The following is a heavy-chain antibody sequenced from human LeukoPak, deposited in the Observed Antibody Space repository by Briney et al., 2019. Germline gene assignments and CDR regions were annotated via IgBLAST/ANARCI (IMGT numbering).Heavy chain of an antibody. D-gene: IGHD2/OR15-2a*01. CDR3: ARSDLSSARHLDY. CDR2: INHDGAT. CDR1: GGSFSAYQ. V-gene: IGHV4-34*01. J-gene: IGHJ4*02. Sequence: SETLSLTCAVYGGSFSAYQWSWIRQPPGKGLEWIGEINHDGATNNNPSLKSRVSISVDTSKNQFSLKLRSVTAADTAVYYCARSDLSSARHLDYWGQGTLVTVSS.